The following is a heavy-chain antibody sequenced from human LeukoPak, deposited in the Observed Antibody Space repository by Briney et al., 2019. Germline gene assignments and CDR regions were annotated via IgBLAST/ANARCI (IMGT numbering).Heavy chain of an antibody. Sequence: GGSLRLSCAASGFTFSSYGMHWVRQAPGKGLEWVAFIRYDGSNKYYADSVKGRFTISRGNSKNTLYLQMNSLRAEDTAVYYCAKEVRDFWSGYYSPFGYWGQGTLVTVSS. D-gene: IGHD3-3*01. CDR2: IRYDGSNK. V-gene: IGHV3-30*02. CDR3: AKEVRDFWSGYYSPFGY. J-gene: IGHJ4*02. CDR1: GFTFSSYG.